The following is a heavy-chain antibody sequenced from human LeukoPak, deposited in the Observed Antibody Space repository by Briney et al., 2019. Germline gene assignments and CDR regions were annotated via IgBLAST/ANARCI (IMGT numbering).Heavy chain of an antibody. CDR3: ARGGEGYCSGGSCGGEFDY. CDR2: IKQEGSEK. CDR1: GFTFSSFW. D-gene: IGHD2-15*01. Sequence: GVSLRLSCAASGFTFSSFWMSWVRQAPGKGLEWVANIKQEGSEKYYVDSVKGRFTISRDNAKNSLYLQMNSLRAEDTAVYYCARGGEGYCSGGSCGGEFDYWGQGTLVTVS. J-gene: IGHJ4*02. V-gene: IGHV3-7*01.